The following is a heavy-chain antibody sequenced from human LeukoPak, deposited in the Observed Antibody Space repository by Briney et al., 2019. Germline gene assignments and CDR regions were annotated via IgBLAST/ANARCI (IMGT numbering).Heavy chain of an antibody. V-gene: IGHV3-74*01. Sequence: GGSLRLSCAASGYAFGSYWMYWVRQAPGKGLVWVSRINNDGSSTIYADSVKGRFTISRDNAKNTLYLQMNSLRDDDTAVYYCVRDNGGEHLWGQGTLVTVSS. CDR2: INNDGSST. J-gene: IGHJ4*02. CDR3: VRDNGGEHL. D-gene: IGHD3-16*01. CDR1: GYAFGSYW.